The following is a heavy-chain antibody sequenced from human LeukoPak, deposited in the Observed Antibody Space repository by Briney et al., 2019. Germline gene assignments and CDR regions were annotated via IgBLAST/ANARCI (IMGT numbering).Heavy chain of an antibody. J-gene: IGHJ4*02. D-gene: IGHD6-13*01. Sequence: PSETLSLTCAVYGGSLSGYYWSWIRQPPGKGLEWIGEINHSGSTNYNPSLKSRVTISVDTSKNQFSLKLSSVTAADTAVYYCARRGRYSSSWYSDWGQGTLVTVSS. CDR1: GGSLSGYY. V-gene: IGHV4-34*01. CDR2: INHSGST. CDR3: ARRGRYSSSWYSD.